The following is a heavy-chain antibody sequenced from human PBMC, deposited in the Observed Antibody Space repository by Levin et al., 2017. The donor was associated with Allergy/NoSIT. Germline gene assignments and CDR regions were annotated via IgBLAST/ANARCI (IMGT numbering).Heavy chain of an antibody. CDR3: AKSGELEPFDY. V-gene: IGHV3-30*18. D-gene: IGHD1-1*01. J-gene: IGHJ4*02. Sequence: PGGSLRLSCAASGFTFSSYGMHWVRQAPGKGLEWVAVISYDGSNKYYADSVKGRFTISRDNSKNTLYLQMNSLRAEDTAVYYCAKSGELEPFDYWGQGTLVTVSS. CDR1: GFTFSSYG. CDR2: ISYDGSNK.